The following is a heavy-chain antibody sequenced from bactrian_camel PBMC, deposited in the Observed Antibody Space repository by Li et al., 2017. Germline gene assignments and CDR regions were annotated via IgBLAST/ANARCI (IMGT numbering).Heavy chain of an antibody. V-gene: IGHV3S10*01. J-gene: IGHJ4*01. CDR1: ESAFSSYD. CDR3: ATGWGISPQDT. CDR2: IYSDGST. D-gene: IGHD3*01. Sequence: VQLVESGGGLVQPGGSLRLSCETSESAFSSYDISWVRQAPGKGLEWVSSIYSDGSTYYADAVKGRFTISRDNAKNTLYLQMNSLKSEDTALYYCATGWGISPQDTWGQGTQVTVS.